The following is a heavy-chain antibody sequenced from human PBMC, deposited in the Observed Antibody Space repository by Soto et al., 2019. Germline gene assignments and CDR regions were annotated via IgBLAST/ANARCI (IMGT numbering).Heavy chain of an antibody. CDR3: ARGATHGSSWYFWFDP. J-gene: IGHJ5*02. CDR1: GGTFSTHP. V-gene: IGHV1-69*01. Sequence: QVQLVQSGAEVRMPGSSVKVSCKASGGTFSTHPINWVRQAPGQGLEWMGGIIPLFGTTNYAQKFKGRVTITADESTSTAYMELSSLRAEDAAVYYCARGATHGSSWYFWFDPWGQGTLVTVSS. CDR2: IIPLFGTT. D-gene: IGHD6-13*01.